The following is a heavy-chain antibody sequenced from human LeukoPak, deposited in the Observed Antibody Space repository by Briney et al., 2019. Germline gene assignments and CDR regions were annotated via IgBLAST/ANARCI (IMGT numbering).Heavy chain of an antibody. CDR2: IHHRGTT. J-gene: IGHJ4*02. CDR1: GGSISTNTYY. Sequence: SKTLSLTCIVSGGSISTNTYYWGWIRLPPGKGLEWIGEIHHRGTTYYNPSLRSRVTISVDTSKNQFSLRLTSVTAADTAVYYCARVTYNGYQHFDYWGQGNLVTVS. CDR3: ARVTYNGYQHFDY. V-gene: IGHV4-39*07. D-gene: IGHD3-10*01.